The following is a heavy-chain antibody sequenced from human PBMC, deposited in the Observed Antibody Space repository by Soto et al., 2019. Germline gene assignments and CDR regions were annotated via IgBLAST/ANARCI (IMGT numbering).Heavy chain of an antibody. V-gene: IGHV1-69*01. J-gene: IGHJ4*02. D-gene: IGHD5-18*01. CDR1: GGTFSSYA. CDR2: IIPIFGTA. Sequence: VKVSCKASGGTFSSYAISWVRQAPGQGLEWMGGIIPIFGTANYAQKFQGRVTITADESTSTAYMELSSLRSEDTAVYYCAQAAVDTAMVFDYWGQGTLVTVSS. CDR3: AQAAVDTAMVFDY.